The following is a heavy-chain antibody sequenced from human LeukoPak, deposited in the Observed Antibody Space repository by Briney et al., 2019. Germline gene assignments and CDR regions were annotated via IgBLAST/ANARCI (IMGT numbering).Heavy chain of an antibody. V-gene: IGHV4-39*07. D-gene: IGHD2-2*01. CDR1: GGSITSNTNY. CDR2: IYYSGTT. CDR3: AKGYCRGNSCYDDRGAFDY. Sequence: KPSETLSLTCTVSGGSITSNTNYWGWIRQPPGKGLEWIGNIYYSGTTYYNPSLKSRVTISVDTSKNQFSLKLSSVTAADTAVYYCAKGYCRGNSCYDDRGAFDYWGQGTLVTVSS. J-gene: IGHJ4*02.